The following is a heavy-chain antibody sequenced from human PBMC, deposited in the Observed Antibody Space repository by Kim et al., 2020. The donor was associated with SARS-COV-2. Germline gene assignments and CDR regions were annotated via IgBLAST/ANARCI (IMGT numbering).Heavy chain of an antibody. CDR1: GFIFSSSE. CDR3: ARVEGNSGYYSDY. CDR2: ISSGGGTI. J-gene: IGHJ4*02. V-gene: IGHV3-48*03. D-gene: IGHD3-22*01. Sequence: GGSLRLSCAASGFIFSSSEMNWVRQAPGKGLAWISYISSGGGTIYYADSVKGRFTISRDNAKNSLYLQMNSLRAEDTAVYYCARVEGNSGYYSDYWGQGTLVTVSS.